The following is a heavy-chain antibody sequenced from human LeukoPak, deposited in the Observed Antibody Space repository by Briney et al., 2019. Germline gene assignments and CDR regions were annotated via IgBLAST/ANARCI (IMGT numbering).Heavy chain of an antibody. CDR2: IRQDGSEK. J-gene: IGHJ4*01. D-gene: IGHD1/OR15-1a*01. Sequence: PGGSLRLSCAVSGFTFSDFWMNWVRQAPGKGLEWVASIRQDGSEKTYVDSVKGRFTISRDNTKNSLFLQMNSLRAEDTAVYYCTRDGTAPVLYFDLWGQGTLVTVSS. CDR3: TRDGTAPVLYFDL. V-gene: IGHV3-7*01. CDR1: GFTFSDFW.